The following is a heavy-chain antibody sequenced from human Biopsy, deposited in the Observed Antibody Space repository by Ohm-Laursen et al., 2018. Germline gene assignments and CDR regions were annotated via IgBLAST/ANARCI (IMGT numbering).Heavy chain of an antibody. D-gene: IGHD2/OR15-2a*01. Sequence: GTLSLTCTVSGGSISSYYWNWIRQPPGKGLEWIGYIYYSGSTNYNPSLKSRVTISVDTSKNQFSPRLNSVTAADTAVYYCARATNSTGWPYYYFYGMDVWGQGTTVTVSS. CDR1: GGSISSYY. V-gene: IGHV4-59*01. CDR3: ARATNSTGWPYYYFYGMDV. CDR2: IYYSGST. J-gene: IGHJ6*02.